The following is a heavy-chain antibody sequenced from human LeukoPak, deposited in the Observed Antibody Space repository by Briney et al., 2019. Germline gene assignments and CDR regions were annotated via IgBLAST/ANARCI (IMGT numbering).Heavy chain of an antibody. CDR1: GYTFTNNY. J-gene: IGHJ5*02. CDR2: IYPRDGST. D-gene: IGHD6-19*01. CDR3: GRGPLKVRGWYEGNWFAP. Sequence: ASVKVSCKASGYTFTNNYLHWVRQAPGQGLEWMGMIYPRDGSTSYAQNFQGRVTVTRDTSTTTVHMELRSLRSDDTAVYYCGRGPLKVRGWYEGNWFAPWGQGTLVTVSS. V-gene: IGHV1-46*01.